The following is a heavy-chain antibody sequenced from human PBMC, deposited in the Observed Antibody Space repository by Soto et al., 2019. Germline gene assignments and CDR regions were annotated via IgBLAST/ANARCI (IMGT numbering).Heavy chain of an antibody. J-gene: IGHJ4*02. V-gene: IGHV1-69*13. CDR2: IIPIFGTA. D-gene: IGHD1-26*01. Sequence: ASVKVSCKASGGTFSSYAISWVRQAPGQGLEWMGGIIPIFGTANYAQKFQGRVTITADESTSTAYMELSSLRSEDTAVYYCASGLSGSYYVYSPLLDPLLFDHWGQGTLVTVSS. CDR1: GGTFSSYA. CDR3: ASGLSGSYYVYSPLLDPLLFDH.